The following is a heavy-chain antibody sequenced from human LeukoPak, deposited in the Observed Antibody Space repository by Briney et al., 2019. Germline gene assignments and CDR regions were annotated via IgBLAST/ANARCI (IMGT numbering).Heavy chain of an antibody. V-gene: IGHV3-48*01. CDR2: ISSSSSTI. Sequence: GGSLRLSCAASGFTLSSYSMNWVRQAPGKGLEWVSYISSSSSTIYYADSVKGRFTISRDNAKNSLYLQMNSLRAEDTAVYYCARDLGIAARLFDYWGQGTLVTVSS. CDR1: GFTLSSYS. J-gene: IGHJ4*02. CDR3: ARDLGIAARLFDY. D-gene: IGHD6-6*01.